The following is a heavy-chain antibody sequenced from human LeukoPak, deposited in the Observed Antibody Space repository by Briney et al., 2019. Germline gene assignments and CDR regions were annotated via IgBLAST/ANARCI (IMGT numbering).Heavy chain of an antibody. CDR3: AIQPWGSGNNWYFDL. CDR2: ISPNSGGT. D-gene: IGHD7-27*01. J-gene: IGHJ2*01. V-gene: IGHV1-2*02. Sequence: ASVKVSCKASGYTFTAYYIHWVRQAPGQGLEWMGWISPNSGGTDYAQKFQGRVTMTRDTSISTAYTELSSLRSDDTAVYYCAIQPWGSGNNWYFDLWGRGTLVTVSS. CDR1: GYTFTAYY.